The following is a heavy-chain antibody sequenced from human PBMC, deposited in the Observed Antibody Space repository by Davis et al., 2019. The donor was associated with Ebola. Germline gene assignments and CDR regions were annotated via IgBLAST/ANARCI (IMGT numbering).Heavy chain of an antibody. CDR3: ARGTGAQGSSWYNWFDP. CDR2: FDPEDGET. Sequence: AASVKVSCKVSGYTLTELSMHWVRHAPGKGLEWMGGFDPEDGETIYAQKFQGRVTMTEDTSTDTAYMELSSLRSEDTAVYYCARGTGAQGSSWYNWFDPWGQGTLVTVSS. J-gene: IGHJ5*02. D-gene: IGHD6-13*01. V-gene: IGHV1-24*01. CDR1: GYTLTELS.